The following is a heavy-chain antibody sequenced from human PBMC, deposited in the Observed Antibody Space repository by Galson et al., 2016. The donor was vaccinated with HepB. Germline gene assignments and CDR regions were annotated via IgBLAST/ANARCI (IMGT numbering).Heavy chain of an antibody. CDR3: ARADYETIAAPKRGYLYYFES. CDR2: INPHSGVP. CDR1: GYTFTGYY. V-gene: IGHV1-2*02. J-gene: IGHJ4*01. D-gene: IGHD6-13*01. Sequence: SVKVSCKASGYTFTGYYIHWVRQAPGQGLEWMGWINPHSGVPTYAQNFQGRVTMTRDTASSTAFLELRTLRSDDTAVYYCARADYETIAAPKRGYLYYFESWGHGTLVTVSS.